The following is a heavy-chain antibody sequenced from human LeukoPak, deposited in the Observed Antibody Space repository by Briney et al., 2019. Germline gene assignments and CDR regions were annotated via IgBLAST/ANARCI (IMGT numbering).Heavy chain of an antibody. D-gene: IGHD1-26*01. V-gene: IGHV4-4*07. Sequence: SETLSLTCTVSGASIDTYYWSWVRQPAGKGLEWIGRMYTRGRTHYSPSLESRLTMSVDTSKNQFSLKLTSVTAADTAVYYCANGGNSGSYFEDWGQGTLVTVSS. CDR3: ANGGNSGSYFED. CDR2: MYTRGRT. J-gene: IGHJ4*02. CDR1: GASIDTYY.